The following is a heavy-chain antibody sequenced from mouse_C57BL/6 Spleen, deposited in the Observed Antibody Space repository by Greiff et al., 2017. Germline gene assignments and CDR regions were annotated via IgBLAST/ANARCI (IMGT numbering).Heavy chain of an antibody. V-gene: IGHV1-7*01. Sequence: QVQLQQSGAELAKPGASVKLSCKASGYTFTSYWMHWVKQRPGRGLEWIGYINPSSGYTKYNQKFKDKATLTADQSSSTAYMQLSSLTYEDSAVYYCANLVLQMDYWGQGTSVTVSS. CDR3: ANLVLQMDY. CDR2: INPSSGYT. CDR1: GYTFTSYW. J-gene: IGHJ4*01. D-gene: IGHD1-1*01.